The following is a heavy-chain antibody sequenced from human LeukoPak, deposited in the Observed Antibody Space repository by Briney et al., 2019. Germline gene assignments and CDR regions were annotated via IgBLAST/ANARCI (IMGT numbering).Heavy chain of an antibody. CDR2: ISYSGST. J-gene: IGHJ6*03. CDR1: GGSISSSSYY. V-gene: IGHV4-61*05. D-gene: IGHD5-24*01. Sequence: PSETLSLTCTGSGGSISSSSYYWGWIRQPPGKGLEWIGYISYSGSTNYNPSLKSRVTISVDTSKNQFSLKLSSVTAADTAVYYCARGADGYNPGDYYYYYYMDVWGKGTTVTISS. CDR3: ARGADGYNPGDYYYYYYMDV.